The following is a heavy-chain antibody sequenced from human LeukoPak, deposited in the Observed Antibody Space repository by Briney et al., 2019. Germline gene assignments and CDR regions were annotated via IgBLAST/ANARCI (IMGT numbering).Heavy chain of an antibody. CDR2: IIPIFGTA. CDR1: GGTFSSYA. CDR3: ARANIAVAGYYYYGMDV. D-gene: IGHD6-19*01. Sequence: SVKVSCKASGGTFSSYAISWVRQAPGQGLEWMGGIIPIFGTANYAQKFQGRVTITADESTSTAYMELSSLRSEDTAVYYCARANIAVAGYYYYGMDVWGQGTTVTVSS. J-gene: IGHJ6*02. V-gene: IGHV1-69*13.